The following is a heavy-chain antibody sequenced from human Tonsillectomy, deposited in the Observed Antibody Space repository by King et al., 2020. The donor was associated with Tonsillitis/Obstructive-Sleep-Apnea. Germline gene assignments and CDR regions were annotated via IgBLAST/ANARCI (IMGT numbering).Heavy chain of an antibody. V-gene: IGHV3-7*03. CDR1: GFTFSTYW. D-gene: IGHD5-24*01. J-gene: IGHJ3*02. Sequence: VQLVESGGGLVRPGGSLRLSCVGSGFTFSTYWMIWIRQTPGKGLEWVANIKGDGSDKYFLDSVKGRFTISRDNSKNSLFLQMNSVRAADTDVYYCARDSNPHRGGSYWDAFDIWGQGTMVTVSS. CDR3: ARDSNPHRGGSYWDAFDI. CDR2: IKGDGSDK.